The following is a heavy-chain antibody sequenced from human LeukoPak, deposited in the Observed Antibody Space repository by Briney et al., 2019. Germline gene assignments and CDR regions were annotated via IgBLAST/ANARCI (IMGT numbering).Heavy chain of an antibody. CDR3: ARGGGYSYGLNFDY. CDR2: INHSGST. V-gene: IGHV4-34*01. Sequence: TASETLSLTCAVYGGSFSGYYWSWIRQPPGKGLEWIGEINHSGSTNYNLSLKSRVTISVDTSKNQFSLKLSSVTAADTAVYYCARGGGYSYGLNFDYWGQGTLVTVSS. D-gene: IGHD5-18*01. J-gene: IGHJ4*02. CDR1: GGSFSGYY.